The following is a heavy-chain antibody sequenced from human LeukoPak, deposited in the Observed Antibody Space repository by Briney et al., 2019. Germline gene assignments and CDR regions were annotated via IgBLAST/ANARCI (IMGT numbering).Heavy chain of an antibody. Sequence: GGSLRLSCAASGFTFSSYAMHWVRQAPGKGLEWVAVISYDGSNKYYADSVKGRFTISRDNSKNTLYLQMNSLRAEDTAVYYCASFGHSSGWYGFNYYYYMDVWGKGTTVTVSS. CDR3: ASFGHSSGWYGFNYYYYMDV. CDR2: ISYDGSNK. CDR1: GFTFSSYA. J-gene: IGHJ6*03. D-gene: IGHD6-19*01. V-gene: IGHV3-30*04.